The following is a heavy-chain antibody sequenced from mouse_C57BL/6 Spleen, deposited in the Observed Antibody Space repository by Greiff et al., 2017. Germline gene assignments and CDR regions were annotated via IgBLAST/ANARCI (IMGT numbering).Heavy chain of an antibody. J-gene: IGHJ3*01. D-gene: IGHD2-5*01. CDR1: GYAFTNYL. V-gene: IGHV1-54*01. Sequence: VQLQQSGAELVRPGTSVKVSCKASGYAFTNYLIEWVKQRPGQGLEWIGVINPGSGGTNYNEKFKGKATLTADKSSSTAYMQLSSLTSEDSAVYFCARWGYSNYECAYWGQGTLGTVSA. CDR3: ARWGYSNYECAY. CDR2: INPGSGGT.